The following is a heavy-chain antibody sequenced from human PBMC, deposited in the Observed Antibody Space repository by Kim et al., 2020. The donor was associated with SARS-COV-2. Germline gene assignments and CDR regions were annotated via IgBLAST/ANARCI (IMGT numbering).Heavy chain of an antibody. Sequence: SETLSLTCAVYGGSFSGYYWSWIRQPPGKGLEWIGEINHSGSTNYNPSLKSRVTISVDTSKNQFSLKLSSVTAADTAVYYCASSGSSDFCDYWGQGTLVTVSS. CDR3: ASSGSSDFCDY. D-gene: IGHD3-10*01. CDR1: GGSFSGYY. V-gene: IGHV4-34*01. CDR2: INHSGST. J-gene: IGHJ4*02.